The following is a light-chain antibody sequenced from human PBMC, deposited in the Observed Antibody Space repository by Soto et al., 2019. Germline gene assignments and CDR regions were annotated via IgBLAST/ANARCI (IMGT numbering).Light chain of an antibody. CDR1: QGISSY. CDR2: AAS. V-gene: IGKV1-8*01. Sequence: RMTHSPASFSASTLYRVTITFLSSQGISSYLAWYQQKPGKAPKLLIYAASTLQSGVPSRFSGSGSGTDFTLTISCLQSEDFATYYCQQYYSYPTWTFGQGTKVDNK. CDR3: QQYYSYPTWT. J-gene: IGKJ1*01.